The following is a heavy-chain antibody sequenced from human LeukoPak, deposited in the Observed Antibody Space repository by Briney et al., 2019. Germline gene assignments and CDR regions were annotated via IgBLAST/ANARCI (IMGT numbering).Heavy chain of an antibody. CDR3: ARAGAMDYYYYYYGMDV. J-gene: IGHJ6*02. CDR1: GGSISSYY. CDR2: IYTSGST. Sequence: SETLSLTCTVSGGSISSYYWSWIRQPAGKGLEWIGRIYTSGSTNYNPSLKSRVTMSVDTSKNQLPLKLSSVTAADTAVYYCARAGAMDYYYYYYGMDVWGQGTTVTVSS. D-gene: IGHD5-18*01. V-gene: IGHV4-4*07.